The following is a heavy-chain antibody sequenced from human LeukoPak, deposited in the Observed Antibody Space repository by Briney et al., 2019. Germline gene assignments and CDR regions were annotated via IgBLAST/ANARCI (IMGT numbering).Heavy chain of an antibody. CDR2: IYYGGST. D-gene: IGHD2-15*01. J-gene: IGHJ4*02. CDR1: GGSISSTSYY. CDR3: ASGQVVAAVGFDY. Sequence: SETLSLTCTVSGGSISSTSYYWGWIRQPPGKGLEWIGSIYYGGSTCYNPSLKSRVTISVYTSRNQFSLKLNSVSPAYTAVYYCASGQVVAAVGFDYWGQGTLVTVSS. V-gene: IGHV4-39*01.